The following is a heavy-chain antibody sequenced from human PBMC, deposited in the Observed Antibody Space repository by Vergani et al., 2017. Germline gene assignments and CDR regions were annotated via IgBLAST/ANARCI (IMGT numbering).Heavy chain of an antibody. D-gene: IGHD3-22*01. Sequence: QVQLVQSGSEVRKPGASVKVSCQVFGYSLTELTIHWVRQAPGKGLEWMGGFDPEQGEVTFTHHIQGRVTMTEDRSPDTAYMELSSLRPEDTALYYCAIVTDDYDSSGYYLDYWGQGTLVTVSS. V-gene: IGHV1-24*01. CDR2: FDPEQGEV. CDR1: GYSLTELT. CDR3: AIVTDDYDSSGYYLDY. J-gene: IGHJ4*02.